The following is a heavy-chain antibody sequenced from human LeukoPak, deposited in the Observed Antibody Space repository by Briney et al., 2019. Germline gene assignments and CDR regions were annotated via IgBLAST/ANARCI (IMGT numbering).Heavy chain of an antibody. CDR2: IYHSGST. CDR3: ASRYFCSSTSCYTFDY. D-gene: IGHD2-2*02. J-gene: IGHJ4*02. CDR1: GYSISSGYY. Sequence: SETLSLTCTVSGYSISSGYYWGWIRQPPGKGLEWTGSIYHSGSTYYNPSLKSRVTISVDTSKNQFSLKLNSVTAADTAVYYCASRYFCSSTSCYTFDYWGQGTLVTVSS. V-gene: IGHV4-38-2*02.